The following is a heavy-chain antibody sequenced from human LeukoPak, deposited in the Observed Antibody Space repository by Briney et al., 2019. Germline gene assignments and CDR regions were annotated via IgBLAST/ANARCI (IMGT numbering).Heavy chain of an antibody. CDR3: AEIQSGNKFDY. Sequence: GGSLRLSCAGSGFTFDHYAMHWVRQAPGEGLEWVSGINENSGSIGYADSVKGRFTISRDNARNSLYLQMNSLRADDTAVYYCAEIQSGNKFDYWGQGTLVTVSS. D-gene: IGHD3-3*01. J-gene: IGHJ4*02. V-gene: IGHV3-9*01. CDR2: INENSGSI. CDR1: GFTFDHYA.